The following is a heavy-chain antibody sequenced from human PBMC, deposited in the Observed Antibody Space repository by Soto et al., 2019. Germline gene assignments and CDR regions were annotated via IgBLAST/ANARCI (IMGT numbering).Heavy chain of an antibody. V-gene: IGHV4-34*01. CDR3: ARGECSSNYCFTRWALDI. Sequence: SETLSLTCGVYGGSFSGYYWTWIRQTPGKGLEWIGEINDSGSTNYKSSLKSRVTISADTSKKQFSLNVTSVTAADTAVYYCARGECSSNYCFTRWALDIWGQGTVVTVSS. J-gene: IGHJ3*02. D-gene: IGHD2-2*01. CDR2: INDSGST. CDR1: GGSFSGYY.